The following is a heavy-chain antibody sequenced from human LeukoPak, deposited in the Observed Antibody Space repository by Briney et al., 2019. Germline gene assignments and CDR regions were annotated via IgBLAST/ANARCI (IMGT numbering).Heavy chain of an antibody. J-gene: IGHJ5*02. D-gene: IGHD1-26*01. Sequence: GGSLRLSCAASGFTFSSYSMNWVRQAPGKGLEWVSYISSSSSTIYYADSVKGRFTISRDNVKNSLYLQMNSLRAEDTAVYYCARDRWELLSRWFDPWGQGTLVTVSS. CDR1: GFTFSSYS. CDR2: ISSSSSTI. V-gene: IGHV3-48*01. CDR3: ARDRWELLSRWFDP.